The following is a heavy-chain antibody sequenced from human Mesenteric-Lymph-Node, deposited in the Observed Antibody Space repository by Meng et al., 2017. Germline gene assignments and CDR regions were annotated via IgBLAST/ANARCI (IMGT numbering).Heavy chain of an antibody. V-gene: IGHV1-69*05. D-gene: IGHD4-17*01. J-gene: IGHJ2*01. Sequence: SVKVSCKASGGTFSSYAISWVRQAPGQGLEWMGGIIPIFGTANYAQKFQGRVTITTDESTSTAYMELSSLRSEDTAVYYCARDRSDYGDYGAPRYFDLWGRGTLVTVSS. CDR3: ARDRSDYGDYGAPRYFDL. CDR1: GGTFSSYA. CDR2: IIPIFGTA.